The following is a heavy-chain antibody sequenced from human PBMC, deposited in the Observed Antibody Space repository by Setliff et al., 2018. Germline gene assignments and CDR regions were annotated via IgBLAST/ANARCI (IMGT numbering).Heavy chain of an antibody. V-gene: IGHV4-34*12. J-gene: IGHJ4*02. CDR3: ARHATYYYGSGNLPFDS. CDR2: IMPGRDT. CDR1: GDSLSGYY. Sequence: LSLTCAVYGDSLSGYYWSWVRQSPKKGLEWIGEIMPGRDTLYSPSLESRLTITIDTSKSQFSLKLSSVTAADTAVYYCARHATYYYGSGNLPFDSWGQGTLVTVSS. D-gene: IGHD3-10*01.